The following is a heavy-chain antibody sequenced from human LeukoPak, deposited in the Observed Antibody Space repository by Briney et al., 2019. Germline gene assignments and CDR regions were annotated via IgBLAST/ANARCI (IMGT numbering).Heavy chain of an antibody. CDR1: GGSMSSYY. CDR2: IYYSGST. Sequence: PSETLSLTCTVSGGSMSSYYWSWIRQPPGKGLEWIGYIYYSGSTNYNPSLKSRVTISVDASKNQFSLKLSSVTAADTAVYYCATGSGRYGMDVWGQGTTVTVSS. CDR3: ATGSGRYGMDV. V-gene: IGHV4-59*01. J-gene: IGHJ6*02. D-gene: IGHD2-15*01.